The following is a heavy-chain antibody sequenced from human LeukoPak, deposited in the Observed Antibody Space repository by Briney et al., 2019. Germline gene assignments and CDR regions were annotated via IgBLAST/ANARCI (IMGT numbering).Heavy chain of an antibody. J-gene: IGHJ4*02. V-gene: IGHV7-4-1*02. CDR1: GYTFTNYA. CDR3: ARAFQSLGGLSLPDY. D-gene: IGHD3-16*02. CDR2: IHPSTGKP. Sequence: ASVKVSCKASGYTFTNYAMNWVRQAPGQGFEWMGWIHPSTGKPTYAQGFTGRFVFSLDTSVSTTYLQISSLKAEDTAVYYCARAFQSLGGLSLPDYWGQGTLVTVSS.